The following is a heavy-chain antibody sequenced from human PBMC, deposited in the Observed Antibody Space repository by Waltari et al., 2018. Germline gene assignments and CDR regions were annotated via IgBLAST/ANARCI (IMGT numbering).Heavy chain of an antibody. D-gene: IGHD4-17*01. CDR3: AKRVPRRNYADSRGAFDV. CDR1: GFIFSDHA. J-gene: IGHJ3*01. CDR2: ISLFGDST. V-gene: IGHV3-23*01. Sequence: EVESLQSGGGLAQPGGSLGLSCTASGFIFSDHAMTWVRQAPGKGLDWISSISLFGDSTYYADSVQGRFTISRDNSKNTLYLQMDSLKAEDTALYFCAKRVPRRNYADSRGAFDVWGPGAMVTVSS.